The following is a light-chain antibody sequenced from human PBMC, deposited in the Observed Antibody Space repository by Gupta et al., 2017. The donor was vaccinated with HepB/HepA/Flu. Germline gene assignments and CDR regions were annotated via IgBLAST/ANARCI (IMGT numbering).Light chain of an antibody. Sequence: DIQMTQSPSSLSASVGDRVTITCRASQSISSYLNWYQQKPGKAPKLLIYAASSVQSGVPSRFSGSGSGTDFTLTISSLQPEDFATYYCQQSNSTPYTFGQGTKLEIK. CDR1: QSISSY. CDR2: AAS. CDR3: QQSNSTPYT. V-gene: IGKV1-39*01. J-gene: IGKJ2*01.